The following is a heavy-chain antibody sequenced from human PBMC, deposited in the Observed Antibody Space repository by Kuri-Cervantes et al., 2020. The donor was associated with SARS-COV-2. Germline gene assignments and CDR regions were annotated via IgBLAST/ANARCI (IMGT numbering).Heavy chain of an antibody. V-gene: IGHV4-31*03. J-gene: IGHJ4*02. CDR3: ARGPHCSSTSCNRDY. CDR2: IYYSGST. CDR1: GGSISSGGYY. Sequence: SETLSLTCTVSGGSISSGGYYWSWIRQHPGKGLEWIGYIYYSGSTYYNPSLKSRVTISVDTSKNQFSLKLSSVTAADTAAYYCARGPHCSSTSCNRDYWGQGTLVTVSS. D-gene: IGHD2-2*01.